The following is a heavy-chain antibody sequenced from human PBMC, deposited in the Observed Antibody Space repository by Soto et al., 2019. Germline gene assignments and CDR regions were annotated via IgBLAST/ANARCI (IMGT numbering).Heavy chain of an antibody. CDR2: ISAIFGTA. CDR1: GGTFSSYA. V-gene: IGHV1-69*13. D-gene: IGHD3-22*01. CDR3: ARGAYYYDSSGYYTPYY. Sequence: SVKVSCKASGGTFSSYAISWVRQAPGQGLEWMGWISAIFGTANYAQKFQGRVTITADESTSTAYMELSSLRSEDTAVYYCARGAYYYDSSGYYTPYYWGQGTLVTVSS. J-gene: IGHJ4*02.